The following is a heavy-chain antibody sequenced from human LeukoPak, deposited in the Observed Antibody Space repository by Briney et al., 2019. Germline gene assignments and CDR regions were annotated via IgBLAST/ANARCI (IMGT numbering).Heavy chain of an antibody. J-gene: IGHJ6*02. D-gene: IGHD1-26*01. Sequence: SKTLSLTCTVSGGSISSYYWSWIRQPPGKELEWTGYIYYSGSTNYNPSLKSRVTISVDTSKNQFSLKLSSVTAADTAVYYCATLAGDSGSYGNGYYYGMDVWGQGTTVTVSS. CDR2: IYYSGST. CDR3: ATLAGDSGSYGNGYYYGMDV. V-gene: IGHV4-59*08. CDR1: GGSISSYY.